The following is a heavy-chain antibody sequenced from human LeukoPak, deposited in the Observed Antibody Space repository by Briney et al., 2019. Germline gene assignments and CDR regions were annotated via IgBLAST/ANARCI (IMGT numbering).Heavy chain of an antibody. CDR3: ARGLSGYASSLGY. D-gene: IGHD6-6*01. J-gene: IGHJ4*02. CDR2: IYSGGST. Sequence: GGSLRLSCAASGFTVSSNYMSWVRQAPGKGLEWVSVIYSGGSTYYADSVKGRFTISRDNSKNTLYLQMNSLRAEDTAVYYCARGLSGYASSLGYWGQGTLVTVSA. V-gene: IGHV3-53*01. CDR1: GFTVSSNY.